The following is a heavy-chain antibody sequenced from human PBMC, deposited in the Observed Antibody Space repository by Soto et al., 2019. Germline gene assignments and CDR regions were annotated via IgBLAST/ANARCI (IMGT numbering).Heavy chain of an antibody. D-gene: IGHD3-10*01. J-gene: IGHJ4*02. CDR2: IIPVFGTT. CDR1: GDTFSGYP. Sequence: QVQLVQSGAELKKPGSSVKDSCKASGDTFSGYPINWVRQAPGEGLEWMGRIIPVFGTTNDAQRFGGRVTFTADESTNTAYMELRGLLSEDTAVYYCARDGGFGELKYWGPGTLVTVSS. V-gene: IGHV1-69*18. CDR3: ARDGGFGELKY.